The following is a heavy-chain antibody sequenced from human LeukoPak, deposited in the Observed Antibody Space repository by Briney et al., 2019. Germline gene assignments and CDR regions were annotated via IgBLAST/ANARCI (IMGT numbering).Heavy chain of an antibody. V-gene: IGHV3-48*04. J-gene: IGHJ4*02. D-gene: IGHD1-26*01. CDR2: FYVRNGAAST. CDR1: GFHFSDYS. CDR3: ARDLPIVGATTFDY. Sequence: GGSLRLSCEVSGFHFSDYSMNWVRQAPGKGVERMSYFYVRNGAASTSYADSVKGRFIISRDAAKNSLFLQMNSLRAEDTAVYYCARDLPIVGATTFDYWGQGTLVTVSS.